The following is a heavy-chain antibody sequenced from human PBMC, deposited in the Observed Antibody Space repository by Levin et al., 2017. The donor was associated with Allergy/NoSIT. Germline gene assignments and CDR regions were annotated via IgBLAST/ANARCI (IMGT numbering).Heavy chain of an antibody. J-gene: IGHJ4*02. CDR2: INPNSGGT. CDR1: GYTFTGYY. CDR3: ARAPMVRGVIRRPLDY. Sequence: GESLKISCKASGYTFTGYYMHWVRQAPGQGLEWMGWINPNSGGTNYAQKFQGRVTMTRDTSISTAYMELSRLRSDDTAVYYCARAPMVRGVIRRPLDYWGQGTLVTVSS. D-gene: IGHD3-10*01. V-gene: IGHV1-2*02.